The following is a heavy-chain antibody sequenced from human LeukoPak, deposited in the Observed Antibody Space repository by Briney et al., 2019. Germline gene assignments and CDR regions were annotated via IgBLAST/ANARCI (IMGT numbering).Heavy chain of an antibody. CDR3: ARGHTAVTRHFDF. J-gene: IGHJ4*02. V-gene: IGHV3-23*01. D-gene: IGHD4-17*01. Sequence: GGSLRLSCAASGFTFSSYAMSWVRQAPGKGLEWVSDINGSGGSTYYADSVKGRFTISRDNSKNTLYLQMNSLRAEDTAAYYCARGHTAVTRHFDFWGQGTLVTVSS. CDR2: INGSGGST. CDR1: GFTFSSYA.